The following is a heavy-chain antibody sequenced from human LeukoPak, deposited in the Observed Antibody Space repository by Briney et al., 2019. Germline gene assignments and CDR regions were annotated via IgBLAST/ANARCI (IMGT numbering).Heavy chain of an antibody. J-gene: IGHJ4*02. CDR3: ARDQDGYSRFDY. CDR1: GGSIISGGHY. D-gene: IGHD5-24*01. Sequence: SETLSLTCTVSGGSIISGGHYWSWIRQRPGKGLEWIGYIYYSGTTYYNPSLKSRVTISVDTSVNQFSLRLTSVTAADTAVYYCARDQDGYSRFDYWGQGTLVTVSS. V-gene: IGHV4-31*03. CDR2: IYYSGTT.